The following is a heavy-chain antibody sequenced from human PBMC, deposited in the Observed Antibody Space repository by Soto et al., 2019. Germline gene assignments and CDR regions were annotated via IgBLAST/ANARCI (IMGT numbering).Heavy chain of an antibody. CDR2: IYPGDSDT. Sequence: GESLKISCKGSGYSFTIYWIGSVRQMPGKGLEWMGIIYPGDSDTRYSPSFQGQVTISADKSISTAYLQWSSLKASDTAMNYCARRIEYSSSSVSLDYWGQGTLVTVSS. D-gene: IGHD6-6*01. CDR1: GYSFTIYW. V-gene: IGHV5-51*01. J-gene: IGHJ4*02. CDR3: ARRIEYSSSSVSLDY.